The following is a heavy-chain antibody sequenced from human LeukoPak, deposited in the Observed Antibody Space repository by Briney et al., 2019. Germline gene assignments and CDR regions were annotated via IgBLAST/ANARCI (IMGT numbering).Heavy chain of an antibody. CDR3: ARGLHLTTVTTGGWFDP. Sequence: SETLSLTCTVSGGSISSYYWTWIRQPPGKGLEWIGYIYYSGGANYNPSLKSRVTISVDTSKNQFSLKLSSVTAADTAVYYCARGLHLTTVTTGGWFDPWGQGTLVTVSS. D-gene: IGHD4-17*01. V-gene: IGHV4-59*12. CDR2: IYYSGGA. J-gene: IGHJ5*02. CDR1: GGSISSYY.